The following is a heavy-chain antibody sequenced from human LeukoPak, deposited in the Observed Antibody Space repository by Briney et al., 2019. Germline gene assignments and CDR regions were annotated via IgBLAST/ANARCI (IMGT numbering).Heavy chain of an antibody. CDR2: ISAYNGNT. CDR1: GYTFTSYG. J-gene: IGHJ3*02. D-gene: IGHD3-22*01. V-gene: IGHV1-18*01. Sequence: ASVKVSCKASGYTFTSYGISWVRQAPGQGLEWMGWISAYNGNTNYAQKLQGRVTMTEDTSTDTAYMELSSLRSEDTAVYYCATDYYDSSGYNNAFDIWGQGTMVTVSS. CDR3: ATDYYDSSGYNNAFDI.